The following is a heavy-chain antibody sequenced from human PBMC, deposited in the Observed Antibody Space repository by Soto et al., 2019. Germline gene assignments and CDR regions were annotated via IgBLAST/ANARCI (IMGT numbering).Heavy chain of an antibody. J-gene: IGHJ6*02. V-gene: IGHV3-30-3*01. CDR2: ISYDGANA. D-gene: IGHD3-3*01. Sequence: QVQLVESGGGVVQPGGSLRLSCVASGVTFSTISVHWVRQTPDKGLEWVAVISYDGANAFYPDSVKGRFTISRDDSKNTVYLQMHSLRPEDTAIYYCVRETRGGEWLMDVWGQGPTVTVSS. CDR1: GVTFSTIS. CDR3: VRETRGGEWLMDV.